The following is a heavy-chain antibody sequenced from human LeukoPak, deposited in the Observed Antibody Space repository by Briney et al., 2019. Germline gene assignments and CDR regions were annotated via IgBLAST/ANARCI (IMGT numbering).Heavy chain of an antibody. V-gene: IGHV4-61*02. CDR3: ASSRNYYDSSGYFLYGENWFDP. Sequence: SETLSLTCTVSGGSISSGGYYRSWIRQPAGKGLEWIGRIYTSGSTNYNPSLKSRVTMSVDTSKNQFSLKLSSVTAADTAVYYCASSRNYYDSSGYFLYGENWFDPWGQGTLVTVSS. J-gene: IGHJ5*02. CDR1: GGSISSGGYY. D-gene: IGHD3-22*01. CDR2: IYTSGST.